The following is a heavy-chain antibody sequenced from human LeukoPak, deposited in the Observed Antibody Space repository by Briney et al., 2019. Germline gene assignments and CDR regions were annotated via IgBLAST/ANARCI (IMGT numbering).Heavy chain of an antibody. V-gene: IGHV3-33*08. CDR3: ARIHSLYYYYSSGYGAFDI. D-gene: IGHD3-22*01. CDR2: IWNDGSNK. Sequence: PGGSLRLSCAASGFTFSSYGMHWVRQAPGKGLEWVAVIWNDGSNKYYADSVKGRFTISRDNSKNTLYLQMNSLRAEDTAVYYCARIHSLYYYYSSGYGAFDIWGQGTMVTVSS. CDR1: GFTFSSYG. J-gene: IGHJ3*02.